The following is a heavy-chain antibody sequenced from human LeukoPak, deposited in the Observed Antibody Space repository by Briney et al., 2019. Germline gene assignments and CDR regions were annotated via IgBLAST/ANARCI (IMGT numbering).Heavy chain of an antibody. CDR1: GASITSGGFS. Sequence: SETLSLTCAVSGASITSGGFSWSWIRQPPGRGLEWIGYFFYTGSTYYNPSLKSRVTISVDKSKNQFSLKLSSVTAADTAVYYCARVADDSSGNDFDYWGQGTLVTVSS. D-gene: IGHD3-22*01. CDR2: FFYTGST. CDR3: ARVADDSSGNDFDY. J-gene: IGHJ4*02. V-gene: IGHV4-30-4*07.